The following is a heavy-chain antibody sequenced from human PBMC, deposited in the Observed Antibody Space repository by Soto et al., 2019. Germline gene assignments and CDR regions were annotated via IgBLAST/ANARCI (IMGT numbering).Heavy chain of an antibody. CDR3: ARDVGYNYKGGMDV. Sequence: QVKLVQSGAEVKKPGSSVKVSCKASGGTFSSYAISWVRQAPGQGLEWMGGIIPIFGTANYAQMFQGRVTITADKSTSTAYMELSSLRSEDTAVYYCARDVGYNYKGGMDVWGQGTTVTVSS. V-gene: IGHV1-69*06. CDR1: GGTFSSYA. J-gene: IGHJ6*02. D-gene: IGHD5-18*01. CDR2: IIPIFGTA.